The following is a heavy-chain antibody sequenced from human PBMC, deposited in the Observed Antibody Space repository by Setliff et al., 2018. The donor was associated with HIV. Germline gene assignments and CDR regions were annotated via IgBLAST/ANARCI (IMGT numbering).Heavy chain of an antibody. J-gene: IGHJ5*02. Sequence: ASVKVSCKASGYTFTSYYIHWVRQAPGQGLEWMGVIHPSGGSASYAQSFQDRVTMTRDTSTSTVYMELSSLRSEDTAVYYYARVRYCSGGSCYGGEYWFDPWGQGTLVTVSS. CDR3: ARVRYCSGGSCYGGEYWFDP. CDR2: IHPSGGSA. V-gene: IGHV1-46*01. CDR1: GYTFTSYY. D-gene: IGHD2-15*01.